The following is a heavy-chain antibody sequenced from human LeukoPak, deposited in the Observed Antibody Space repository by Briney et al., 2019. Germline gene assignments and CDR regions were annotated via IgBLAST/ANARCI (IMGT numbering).Heavy chain of an antibody. CDR1: GFTFDDYA. Sequence: GGPLRLSCAASGFTFDDYAMHWVRQAPGKGLEWVSGISWNSGSIGYADSVKGRFTISRDNAKNSLYLQMNSLRAEDTAVYYCAKSSGWNDYWGQGTLVTVSS. J-gene: IGHJ4*02. V-gene: IGHV3-9*01. CDR2: ISWNSGSI. CDR3: AKSSGWNDY. D-gene: IGHD6-19*01.